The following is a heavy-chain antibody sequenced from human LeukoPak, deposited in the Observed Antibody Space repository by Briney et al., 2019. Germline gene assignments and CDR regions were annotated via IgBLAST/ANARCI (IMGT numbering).Heavy chain of an antibody. D-gene: IGHD3-9*01. CDR2: IRSKAYGGTT. V-gene: IGHV3-49*04. CDR3: TRTTTILRYFDWLSDY. Sequence: GGSLRLSCTASGFTFGDYAVSWVRQAPGKGLEWVGFIRSKAYGGTTEYAASVKGRFTISRDGSKSIAYLQMNSLKTEDTAVYYCTRTTTILRYFDWLSDYWGQGTLVTVSS. CDR1: GFTFGDYA. J-gene: IGHJ4*02.